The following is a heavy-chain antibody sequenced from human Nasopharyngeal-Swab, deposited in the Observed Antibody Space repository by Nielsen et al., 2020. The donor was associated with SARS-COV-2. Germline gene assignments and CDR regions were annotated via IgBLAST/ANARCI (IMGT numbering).Heavy chain of an antibody. Sequence: ASVKVSCKVSGYTLTELSMHWVRQAPGKGLEWMGGFDPEDGETIYAQKFQGRVTMTEDTSTDTAYMELSSLRAEDTAVYYCARWAVAGDYYYYGMDVWGQGTTVTVSS. D-gene: IGHD6-19*01. CDR2: FDPEDGET. J-gene: IGHJ6*02. CDR3: ARWAVAGDYYYYGMDV. V-gene: IGHV1-24*01. CDR1: GYTLTELS.